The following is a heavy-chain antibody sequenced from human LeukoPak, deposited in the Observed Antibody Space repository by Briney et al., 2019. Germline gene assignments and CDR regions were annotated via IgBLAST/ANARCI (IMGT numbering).Heavy chain of an antibody. CDR1: GGSVSSGSDY. V-gene: IGHV4-61*01. CDR3: ERGPSSTTAWGYFAY. D-gene: IGHD4-17*01. CDR2: MYYSGST. J-gene: IGHJ4*02. Sequence: SETLTLTCTVSGGSVSSGSDYWSWIRQPPGKGLEWIGNMYYSGSTTYNSSLKSRVTISVDTSKNKFSLKLTSVTAADTAVYYCERGPSSTTAWGYFAYWGQGTLVTVSS.